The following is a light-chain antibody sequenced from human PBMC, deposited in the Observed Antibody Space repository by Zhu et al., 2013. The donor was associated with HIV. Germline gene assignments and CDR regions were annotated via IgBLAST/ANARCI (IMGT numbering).Light chain of an antibody. CDR1: SSDIGGYNY. V-gene: IGLV2-14*01. CDR2: EVV. Sequence: QSALTQPASVSGSPGQSITISCTGTSSDIGGYNYVSWYQQHPGRAPKLMIYEVVNRPSGVSSRYSGSKSGNTASLTISGLQAEDEGAYYCASYAGSSVVFGGGTTLTVL. J-gene: IGLJ2*01. CDR3: ASYAGSSVV.